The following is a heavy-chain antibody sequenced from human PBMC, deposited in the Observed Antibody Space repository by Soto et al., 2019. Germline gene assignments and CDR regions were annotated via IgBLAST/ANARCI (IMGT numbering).Heavy chain of an antibody. CDR3: ARGGLRTAVDY. V-gene: IGHV3-13*01. D-gene: IGHD5-12*01. CDR1: GFTFSSYD. Sequence: PGGSQRLSCAASGFTFSSYDMHWVRQATGKGLEWVSAIGTAGDTYYPGSVKGRFTISRENAKNSLYLQMNSLRAGDTAVYYCARGGLRTAVDYWGQGTLVTVSS. CDR2: IGTAGDT. J-gene: IGHJ4*02.